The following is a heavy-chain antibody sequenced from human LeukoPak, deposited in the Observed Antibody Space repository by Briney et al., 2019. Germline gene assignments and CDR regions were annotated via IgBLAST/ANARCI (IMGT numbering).Heavy chain of an antibody. D-gene: IGHD2-15*01. V-gene: IGHV3-7*03. CDR2: IKQDGSEK. CDR1: GFTFNNYW. J-gene: IGHJ4*02. Sequence: GGSLRLSCAASGFTFNNYWMTWVRQAPGKGLEWVANIKQDGSEKYYVDSVKVRFTICRDNAKKSLYLQMNSLRAEDTAVYYCAPTPSGPNFFDYWGQGTLVTVSS. CDR3: APTPSGPNFFDY.